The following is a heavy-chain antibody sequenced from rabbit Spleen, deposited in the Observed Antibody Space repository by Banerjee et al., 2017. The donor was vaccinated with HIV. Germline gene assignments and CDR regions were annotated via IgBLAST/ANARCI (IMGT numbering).Heavy chain of an antibody. CDR2: IYDGDGST. CDR3: ARDSAGREDFNL. V-gene: IGHV1S47*01. J-gene: IGHJ4*01. CDR1: GFDFSDSA. Sequence: QEQLVESGGGLVQPEGSLALTCKASGFDFSDSAMCWVRQTPGKGPEWIACIYDGDGSTYYASWVNGRFTISKTSSTAVTLQMTSLTAADTATYFCARDSAGREDFNLWGPGTLVTVS. D-gene: IGHD4-2*01.